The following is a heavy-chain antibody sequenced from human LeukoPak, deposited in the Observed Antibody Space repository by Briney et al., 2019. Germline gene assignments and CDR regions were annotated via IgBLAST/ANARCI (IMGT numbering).Heavy chain of an antibody. J-gene: IGHJ3*02. V-gene: IGHV4-61*02. Sequence: SQTLSLTCTVSGGSISSGSYYWSWIRQPAGKGLEWIGRIYTSGSTNYNPSLKSRVTISVDTSKNQFSLKLSSVTAADTAVYYCARVKVRGGYGGDDAFDIWGQGTMVTVSS. CDR3: ARVKVRGGYGGDDAFDI. CDR2: IYTSGST. D-gene: IGHD5-12*01. CDR1: GGSISSGSYY.